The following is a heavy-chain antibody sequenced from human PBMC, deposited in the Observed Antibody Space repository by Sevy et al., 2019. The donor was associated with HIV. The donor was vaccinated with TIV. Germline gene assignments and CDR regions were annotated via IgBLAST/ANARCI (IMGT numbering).Heavy chain of an antibody. J-gene: IGHJ4*02. CDR2: IWNDGSNK. CDR3: ARGGDFNDRSAKRDFDY. CDR1: GFTFSNYG. V-gene: IGHV3-33*01. D-gene: IGHD3-22*01. Sequence: GGSLRLSCAASGFTFSNYGMHWVRQAPGKGLEWVAVIWNDGSNKYYADSGNGRFTISRDNSKNTLYLQMNSLRVEDTAVYFCARGGDFNDRSAKRDFDYWGQGTLVTVSS.